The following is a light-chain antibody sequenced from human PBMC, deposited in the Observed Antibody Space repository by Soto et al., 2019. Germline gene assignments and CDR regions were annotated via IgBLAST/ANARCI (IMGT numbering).Light chain of an antibody. CDR1: SSNIGSNT. Sequence: QPVLTQPPSASGTPGQRVTISCSGSSSNIGSNTVNWYQQLPGTAPKLLIYSYNQRPSGVPDRFSGSRSGTSASLAISGLQSEDEADYYCAVWDDSLNGVVFGGGTKVTVL. CDR2: SYN. V-gene: IGLV1-44*01. J-gene: IGLJ2*01. CDR3: AVWDDSLNGVV.